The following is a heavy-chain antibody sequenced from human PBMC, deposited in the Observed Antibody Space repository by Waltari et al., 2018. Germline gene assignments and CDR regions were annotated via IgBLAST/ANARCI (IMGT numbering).Heavy chain of an antibody. J-gene: IGHJ4*02. D-gene: IGHD6-19*01. V-gene: IGHV3-23*01. Sequence: EVQLLESGGGLVQPGGSLRLSCAASGFTFSSYAMSWVRQAPGKGVGGVSAISGSGGRTSDADSVKGRFTISRDNSKNTLYLQMNSLRAEDTAVYYCAKNQGSIAVAGTFDYWGQGTLVTVSS. CDR1: GFTFSSYA. CDR3: AKNQGSIAVAGTFDY. CDR2: ISGSGGRT.